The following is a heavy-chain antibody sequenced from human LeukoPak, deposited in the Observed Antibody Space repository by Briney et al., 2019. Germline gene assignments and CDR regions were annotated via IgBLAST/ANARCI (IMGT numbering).Heavy chain of an antibody. CDR1: GFTFSSYA. J-gene: IGHJ4*02. CDR2: ISGSGGST. D-gene: IGHD2-2*01. CDR3: ARALGYCSSASCYYFDN. Sequence: GGSLRLSCAASGFTFSSYAMSWVRQAPGKGLEWVSAISGSGGSTYYADSVKGRFTISRDNSKNTLYLQMNSLRAEDTAVYYCARALGYCSSASCYYFDNWGQGTLVTVSS. V-gene: IGHV3-23*01.